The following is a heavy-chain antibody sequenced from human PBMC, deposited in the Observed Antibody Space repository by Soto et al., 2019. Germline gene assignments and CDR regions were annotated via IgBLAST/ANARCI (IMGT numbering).Heavy chain of an antibody. D-gene: IGHD5-12*01. CDR3: ARDPRPVIVAKWEYAFDF. CDR2: INPSGGST. V-gene: IGHV1-46*03. Sequence: ASVKVSCKASGYTFTSYYMHWVRQAPGQGLEWMGIINPSGGSTSYAQEFQGRVTMTRDTSTSTVYMELSSLRSEDTAVYYCARDPRPVIVAKWEYAFDFSGQGTMVTVSS. J-gene: IGHJ3*01. CDR1: GYTFTSYY.